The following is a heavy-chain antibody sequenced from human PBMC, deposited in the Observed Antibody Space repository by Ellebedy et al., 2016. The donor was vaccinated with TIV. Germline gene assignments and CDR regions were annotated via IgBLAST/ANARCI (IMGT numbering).Heavy chain of an antibody. J-gene: IGHJ6*02. D-gene: IGHD3-16*01. V-gene: IGHV3-49*04. CDR1: GFTFSSYA. CDR3: TRAKYYDYVWGSPRAYGMDV. Sequence: GESLKISCAASGFTFSSYAMSWVRQAPGKGLEWVGFIRSKAYGGTTEYAASVKGRFTISRDDSKSIAYLQMNSLKTEDTAVYYCTRAKYYDYVWGSPRAYGMDVWGQGTTVTVSS. CDR2: IRSKAYGGTT.